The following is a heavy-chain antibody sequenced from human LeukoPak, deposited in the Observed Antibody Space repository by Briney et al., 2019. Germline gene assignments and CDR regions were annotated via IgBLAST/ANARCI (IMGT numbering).Heavy chain of an antibody. D-gene: IGHD6-13*01. CDR1: GYTFTGYY. V-gene: IGHV1-24*01. Sequence: ASVKVSCKASGYTFTGYYMHWVRQAPGKGLEWMGGFDPEDGETIYSQRFRGRVTMTEDISTDTAYMDLSSLRFDDTAVYYCATGIAGVGMKYYFDYWGQGTLVTVSS. CDR2: FDPEDGET. J-gene: IGHJ4*02. CDR3: ATGIAGVGMKYYFDY.